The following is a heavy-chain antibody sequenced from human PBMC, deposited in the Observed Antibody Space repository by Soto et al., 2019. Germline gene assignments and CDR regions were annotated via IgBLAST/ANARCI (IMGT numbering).Heavy chain of an antibody. CDR2: ISADNGNT. D-gene: IGHD3-16*01. CDR3: ASERGSDALYY. Sequence: QVQLVQSGAEVKKPGASVKVSCKASGYTFTSYGISWVRQAPGQRLEWMGWISADNGNTNYSQKLQGRVTMTTDTSSSTDYMERRSLRYDDTAVYYCASERGSDALYYWGQGTLVTVSS. CDR1: GYTFTSYG. J-gene: IGHJ4*02. V-gene: IGHV1-18*01.